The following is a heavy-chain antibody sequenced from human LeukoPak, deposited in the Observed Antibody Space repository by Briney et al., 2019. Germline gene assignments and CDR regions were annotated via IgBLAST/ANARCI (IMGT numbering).Heavy chain of an antibody. Sequence: SETLSLTCAVYGGSFSGYYWSWIRQPPGKGLEWIGYIYYSGSTNYNPSLKSRVTISVDTSKNQFSLKLSSVTAADTAVYYCARGPGYYGSGSSGYYFDYWGQGTLVTVSS. V-gene: IGHV4-59*01. CDR2: IYYSGST. D-gene: IGHD3-10*01. CDR3: ARGPGYYGSGSSGYYFDY. J-gene: IGHJ4*02. CDR1: GGSFSGYY.